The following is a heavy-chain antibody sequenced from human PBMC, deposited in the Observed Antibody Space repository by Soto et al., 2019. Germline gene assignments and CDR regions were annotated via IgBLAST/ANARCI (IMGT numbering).Heavy chain of an antibody. CDR1: GYTFSNFA. CDR2: ISGHNGNT. J-gene: IGHJ5*02. Sequence: ASVKVSCKASGYTFSNFAMHWVRQAPGQGLEWMGWISGHNGNTNYAQKVQGRVTMTTDTSTSTAYMELSSLRSEDTAVYYCARDLGDTPMVPYNWFDPWGQGTLVTVSS. V-gene: IGHV1-18*01. D-gene: IGHD5-18*01. CDR3: ARDLGDTPMVPYNWFDP.